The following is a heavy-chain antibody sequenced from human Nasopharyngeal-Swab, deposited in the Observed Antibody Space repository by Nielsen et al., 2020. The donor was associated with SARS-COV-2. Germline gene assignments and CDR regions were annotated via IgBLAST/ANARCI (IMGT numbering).Heavy chain of an antibody. CDR2: ISYDGSNK. V-gene: IGHV3-30*18. J-gene: IGHJ5*02. CDR1: GFTFSSYG. CDR3: AKAVAPSSS. D-gene: IGHD6-6*01. Sequence: GESLKISCAASGFTFSSYGMHWVRQAPGKGLEWVAVISYDGSNKYYADSVKGRFTISRDNSKNTLYLQMNSLRAEDTAVYYCAKAVAPSSSWGQGTLVTVSS.